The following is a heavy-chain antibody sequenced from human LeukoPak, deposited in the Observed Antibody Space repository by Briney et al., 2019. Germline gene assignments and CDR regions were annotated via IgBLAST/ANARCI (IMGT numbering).Heavy chain of an antibody. CDR3: ARGDNLRGEYFQH. CDR2: ISAYNGNT. Sequence: GASVKVSCKTSGYTFTNYGISWVRQAPGQGLEWMGWISAYNGNTNYAQKLQGRVTMTTGTSTSTAYMELRSLRSDDTAVYYCARGDNLRGEYFQHWGQGALVTVSS. CDR1: GYTFTNYG. D-gene: IGHD1-20*01. V-gene: IGHV1-18*01. J-gene: IGHJ1*01.